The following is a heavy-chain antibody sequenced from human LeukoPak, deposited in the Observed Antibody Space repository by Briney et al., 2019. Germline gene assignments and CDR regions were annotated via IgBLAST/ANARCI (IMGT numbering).Heavy chain of an antibody. D-gene: IGHD3-10*01. V-gene: IGHV1-18*01. CDR1: GYTFTGFG. J-gene: IGHJ4*02. Sequence: SVKVSCKASGYTFTGFGISWVRQAPGQGLEWMGWISTYTGNTNFSQKLQGRVTMTTDTSTSTAYLELRSLRSDDTAVYYCARDSFGSHAPIGYWGQGTLVTVSS. CDR2: ISTYTGNT. CDR3: ARDSFGSHAPIGY.